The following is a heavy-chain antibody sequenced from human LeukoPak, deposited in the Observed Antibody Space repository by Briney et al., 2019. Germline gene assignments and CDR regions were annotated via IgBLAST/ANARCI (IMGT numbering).Heavy chain of an antibody. J-gene: IGHJ4*02. Sequence: ASDTLSLTCTVSGGSITSYYWSWIRHPPGKGLECIAYIAHSGDTNYNPSLKSRATISMDTSKNQFSLKLNSVTAADPAVYYCARNARVFDFWGQGIQVTVSS. CDR3: ARNARVFDF. CDR2: IAHSGDT. CDR1: GGSITSYY. D-gene: IGHD1-1*01. V-gene: IGHV4-4*09.